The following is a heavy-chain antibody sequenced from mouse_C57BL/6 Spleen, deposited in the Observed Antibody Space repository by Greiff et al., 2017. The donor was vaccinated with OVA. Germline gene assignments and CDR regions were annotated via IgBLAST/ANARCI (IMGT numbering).Heavy chain of an antibody. CDR2: INPSNGGT. V-gene: IGHV1-53*01. CDR3: ASVDGYDLAGFAY. Sequence: VQLQQPGTELVKPGASVKLSCKASGYTFTSYWMHWVKQRPGPGLEWIGNINPSNGGTNYNEKFKSKATLTVDKSSSTAYMQLSSLTSEDSAVYYCASVDGYDLAGFAYWGQGTLVTVSA. CDR1: GYTFTSYW. J-gene: IGHJ3*01. D-gene: IGHD2-2*01.